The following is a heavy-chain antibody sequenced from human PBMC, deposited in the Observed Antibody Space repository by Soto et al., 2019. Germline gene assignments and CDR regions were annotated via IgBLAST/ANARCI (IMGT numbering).Heavy chain of an antibody. D-gene: IGHD5-12*01. CDR3: AKVPKSSVAMQADY. CDR1: GFTFSSYA. Sequence: GGSLRLSCAASGFTFSSYAMSWVRQAPGKGLEWVSAISGSGGSTYYADSVKGRFTISRDNSKNTLYLQMNSLRAEDTAVYYCAKVPKSSVAMQADYWGQGTLVTVSS. V-gene: IGHV3-23*01. J-gene: IGHJ4*02. CDR2: ISGSGGST.